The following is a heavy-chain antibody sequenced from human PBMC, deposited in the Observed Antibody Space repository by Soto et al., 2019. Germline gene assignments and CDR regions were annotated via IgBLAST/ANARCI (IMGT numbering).Heavy chain of an antibody. D-gene: IGHD1-1*01. CDR3: ARSGDNYNLLDY. CDR1: GFTFNEYY. CDR2: SSNSGTFA. Sequence: GGSLRLSCAASGFTFNEYYMSLIRQAPGKGLAWISYSSNSGTFARYADSVKCRFSISRDNAKNSLYLQINSLRGDDTAIYYCARSGDNYNLLDYWGQGTPVTVSS. V-gene: IGHV3-11*06. J-gene: IGHJ4*02.